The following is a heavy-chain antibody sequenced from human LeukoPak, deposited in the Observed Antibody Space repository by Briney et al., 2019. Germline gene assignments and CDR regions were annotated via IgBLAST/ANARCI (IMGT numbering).Heavy chain of an antibody. CDR3: AKLASLSRTVDY. CDR1: GFTFSSYG. V-gene: IGHV3-30*18. D-gene: IGHD3-16*01. J-gene: IGHJ4*02. CDR2: ISYDGGNK. Sequence: GRSLRLSCAASGFTFSSYGMHWVRQAPGKGLEWVAVISYDGGNKYYADSVKGRFTISRDNSKNTLYLQMNSLRAEDTAVYYCAKLASLSRTVDYWGQGTLVTVSS.